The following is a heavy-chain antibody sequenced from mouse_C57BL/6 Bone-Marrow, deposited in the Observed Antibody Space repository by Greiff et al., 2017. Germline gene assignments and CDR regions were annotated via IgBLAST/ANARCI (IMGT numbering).Heavy chain of an antibody. V-gene: IGHV1-81*01. CDR3: ARDYAVWDWYFDV. Sequence: QVQLQQSGAELARPGASVKLSCKASGYTFTSYGISWVKQRTGQGLEWIGEIYPRSGNTYYNEKFKGKATLTADKSSSTAYMELRSLTSQDSAVSFCARDYAVWDWYFDVWGTGTTVTVSS. CDR2: IYPRSGNT. J-gene: IGHJ1*03. D-gene: IGHD2-4*01. CDR1: GYTFTSYG.